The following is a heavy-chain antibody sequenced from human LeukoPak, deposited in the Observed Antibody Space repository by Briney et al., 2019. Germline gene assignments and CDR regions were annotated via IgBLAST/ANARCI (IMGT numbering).Heavy chain of an antibody. Sequence: KPGGSLRLSCAASGFTFSSYSMNWVRQAPGKGLEWVSSISSSSSYIYYADSVKGRFTISRDNAKNSLYLQMNSLRAEDTAVYYCARDYYDSSGYYYYYYYYMDVWGKGTTVTISS. CDR3: ARDYYDSSGYYYYYYYYMDV. J-gene: IGHJ6*03. V-gene: IGHV3-21*01. D-gene: IGHD3-22*01. CDR1: GFTFSSYS. CDR2: ISSSSSYI.